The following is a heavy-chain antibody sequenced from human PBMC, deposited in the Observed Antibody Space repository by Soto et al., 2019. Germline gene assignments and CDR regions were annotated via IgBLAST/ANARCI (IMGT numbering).Heavy chain of an antibody. Sequence: WWSLRLSCSASVFTFSNYDMHWFRQAPGKGLEWVAVISYDGSNKYYADSVRGRFTISRDNSKNTLYLQMNSLRADDTAVYYCAKAAATYYCSGGYCYNYYFDSWGQGTLVTVSS. D-gene: IGHD2-15*01. J-gene: IGHJ4*02. CDR3: AKAAATYYCSGGYCYNYYFDS. V-gene: IGHV3-30*18. CDR1: VFTFSNYD. CDR2: ISYDGSNK.